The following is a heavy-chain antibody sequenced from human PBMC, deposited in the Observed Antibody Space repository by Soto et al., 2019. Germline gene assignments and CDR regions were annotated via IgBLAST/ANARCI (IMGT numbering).Heavy chain of an antibody. CDR1: GFSLSTSGVG. D-gene: IGHD6-19*01. CDR3: SHAYISGWTSR. J-gene: IGHJ4*02. Sequence: QITLKESGPTLVKPTQTLTLTCTFSGFSLSTSGVGVGWIRQPPGKALEWLALIYWDDDKRYSPSLKSRLTISKDTSKNLVVLTMTNMDSVDTATYYCSHAYISGWTSRWGQGTLVTVSS. CDR2: IYWDDDK. V-gene: IGHV2-5*02.